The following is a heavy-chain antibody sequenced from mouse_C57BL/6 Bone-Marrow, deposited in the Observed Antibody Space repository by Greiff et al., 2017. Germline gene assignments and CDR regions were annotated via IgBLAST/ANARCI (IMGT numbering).Heavy chain of an antibody. V-gene: IGHV5-6*01. Sequence: EVKLMESGGDLAKPGGSLKLSCAASGFTFSSYGMSWVRQTPDKRLEWVATISSGGSYTYYPDSVKGRFTISRDNAKNTLYLQMSSLKSEDTAMYYCARDDWYFDVWGTGTTVTVSS. CDR3: ARDDWYFDV. CDR2: ISSGGSYT. J-gene: IGHJ1*03. CDR1: GFTFSSYG.